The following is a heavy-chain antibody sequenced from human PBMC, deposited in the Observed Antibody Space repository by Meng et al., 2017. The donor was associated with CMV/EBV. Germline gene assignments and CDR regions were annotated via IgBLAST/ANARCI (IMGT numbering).Heavy chain of an antibody. CDR3: ARDYGDLRQDY. D-gene: IGHD4-17*01. J-gene: IGHJ4*02. Sequence: LPLQESGPGLVKPSETLSLTCTVSGGSISSSSYYWGWIRQPPGKGLEWIGSIYYSGSTYYNPSLKSRVTISVDTSKNQFSLKLSSVTAADTAVYYCARDYGDLRQDYWGQGTLVTVSS. CDR2: IYYSGST. V-gene: IGHV4-39*07. CDR1: GGSISSSSYY.